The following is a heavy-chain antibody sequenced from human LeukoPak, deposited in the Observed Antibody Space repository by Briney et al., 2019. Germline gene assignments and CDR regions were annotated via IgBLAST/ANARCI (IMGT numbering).Heavy chain of an antibody. CDR3: ARWGSNMGFDY. D-gene: IGHD3-16*01. Sequence: SETLSLTCAVYGGSFSGYYWSWIRQPPGKGLEWIGEINDSGSTNYNPSLKSRVTMSVDTSKNQFSLKLSSVTAADTAVYYCARWGSNMGFDYWGQGTLVTVSS. CDR2: INDSGST. J-gene: IGHJ4*02. V-gene: IGHV4-34*01. CDR1: GGSFSGYY.